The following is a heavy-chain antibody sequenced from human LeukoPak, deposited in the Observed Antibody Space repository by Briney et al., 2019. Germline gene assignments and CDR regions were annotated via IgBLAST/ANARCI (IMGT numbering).Heavy chain of an antibody. Sequence: GGSLRLSCAASGFTFTNYGMHWVRQAPGKGLEWVAFMRNDGSNKYYADSVKGRFTISRDNSKNTLYLQMNSPRAEDTAVYYCAKDLAREYFDYWGQGTLVTVSS. CDR2: MRNDGSNK. V-gene: IGHV3-30*02. CDR1: GFTFTNYG. J-gene: IGHJ4*02. CDR3: AKDLAREYFDY.